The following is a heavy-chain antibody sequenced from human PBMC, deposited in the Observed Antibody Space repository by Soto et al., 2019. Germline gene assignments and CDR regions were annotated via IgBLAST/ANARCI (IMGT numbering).Heavy chain of an antibody. CDR3: ARLPGYSTGWTPFDF. CDR1: GFTFSNYW. J-gene: IGHJ4*02. Sequence: PGGSLRLSCAASGFTFSNYWMRWVRQAPGKGLVWVSRINSDGSTTSHADSVKGRFTISRDNAKNTLYLQMNSLRAEDTAVYYCARLPGYSTGWTPFDFWGQGTQVTVSS. D-gene: IGHD6-19*01. CDR2: INSDGSTT. V-gene: IGHV3-74*01.